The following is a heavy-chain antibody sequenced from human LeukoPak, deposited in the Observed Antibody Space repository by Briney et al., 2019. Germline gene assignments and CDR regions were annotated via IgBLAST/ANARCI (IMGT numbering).Heavy chain of an antibody. V-gene: IGHV4-4*07. D-gene: IGHD5-18*01. Sequence: SETLSLTCTVSGGSISSYYWSWIRQPAGKGLEWIGCIYTSGSTNYNPSLKSRVTMSVDTSKNQFSLKLSSVTAADTAVYYCAREYSYGPGKGTIDYWGQGTLVTVSS. CDR2: IYTSGST. J-gene: IGHJ4*02. CDR1: GGSISSYY. CDR3: AREYSYGPGKGTIDY.